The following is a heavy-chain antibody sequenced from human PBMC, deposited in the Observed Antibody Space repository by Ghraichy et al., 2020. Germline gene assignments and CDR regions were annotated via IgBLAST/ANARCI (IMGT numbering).Heavy chain of an antibody. CDR2: ISSSSSYI. J-gene: IGHJ6*02. Sequence: GGSLRLSCAASGFTFSSYSMNWVRQAPGKGLEWVSSISSSSSYIYYADSVKGRFTISRDNAKNSLYLQMNSLRAEDTAVYYCAREKGHKSYYGMDVWGQGTTVTVSS. CDR3: AREKGHKSYYGMDV. CDR1: GFTFSSYS. V-gene: IGHV3-21*01.